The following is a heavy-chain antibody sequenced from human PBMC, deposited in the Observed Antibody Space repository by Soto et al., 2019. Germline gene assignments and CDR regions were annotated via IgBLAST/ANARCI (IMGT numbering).Heavy chain of an antibody. CDR2: LTGGGDNP. V-gene: IGHV3-23*01. CDR3: ARGGSGWYPFDY. Sequence: EVQLLESGGGLVQPGGSLRLSCAASGFAFSNYAMSWVRQSPGKGLEWISSLTGGGDNPHYAESVKGRFTISRDNSKSTLFLQINSLSDGDTAVYYCARGGSGWYPFDYWGPGTLVTVSS. J-gene: IGHJ4*02. D-gene: IGHD6-19*01. CDR1: GFAFSNYA.